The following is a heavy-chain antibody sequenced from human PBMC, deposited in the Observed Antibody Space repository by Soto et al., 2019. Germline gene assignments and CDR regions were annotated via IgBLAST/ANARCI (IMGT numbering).Heavy chain of an antibody. V-gene: IGHV3-30*18. D-gene: IGHD2-15*01. CDR2: ISYDGSNK. CDR3: AKDLVVVVAATGLNYYYYYGMDV. CDR1: GFTFSSYG. J-gene: IGHJ6*02. Sequence: LRLSCAASGFTFSSYGMHWVRQAPGKGLEWVAVISYDGSNKYYADSVKGRFTISRDNSKNTLYLQMNSLRAEDTAVYYCAKDLVVVVAATGLNYYYYYGMDVWGQGTTVTVS.